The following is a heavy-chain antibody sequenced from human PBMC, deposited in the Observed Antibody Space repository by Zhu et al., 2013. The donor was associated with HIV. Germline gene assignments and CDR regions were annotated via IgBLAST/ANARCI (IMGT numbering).Heavy chain of an antibody. CDR1: GYTFMSYG. V-gene: IGHV1-18*01. CDR3: ARDREEVLRFLEWFHAFDI. J-gene: IGHJ3*02. Sequence: QVQLVQSGAEVKKPGASVKVSCKASGYTFMSYGISWVRQAPGQGLEWMGWISAYNANTNYAQKFQGRVTMTTDTSTSTAYMELRSLRSDDTAVYYCARDREEVLRFLEWFHAFDIWAKGQWSPSLQ. CDR2: ISAYNANT. D-gene: IGHD3-3*01.